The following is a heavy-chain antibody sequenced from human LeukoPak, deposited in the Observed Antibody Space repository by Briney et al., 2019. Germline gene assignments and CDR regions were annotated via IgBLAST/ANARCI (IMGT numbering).Heavy chain of an antibody. J-gene: IGHJ4*02. CDR3: ARGGDYVWGSYRYHFDY. V-gene: IGHV4-34*01. CDR2: INHSGRT. D-gene: IGHD3-16*02. Sequence: SETLSLTCPVYGGSFSDYYWSWIRQPPGRGLEWIGEINHSGRTNYNPSLKSRVTISVDTSKNQFSLKLSSVTAADTAVYYCARGGDYVWGSYRYHFDYWGQGTLVTVSS. CDR1: GGSFSDYY.